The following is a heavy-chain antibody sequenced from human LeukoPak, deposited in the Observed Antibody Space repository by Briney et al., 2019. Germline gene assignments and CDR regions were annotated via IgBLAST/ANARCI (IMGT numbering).Heavy chain of an antibody. J-gene: IGHJ4*02. V-gene: IGHV3-7*01. CDR3: VRGGRGERPNY. CDR2: IRQDGSDK. CDR1: GFIFSDYW. Sequence: GGSLRLSCGASGFIFSDYWMNWVRQAPGKGLEWVANIRQDGSDKNYVDSVKGRFTISRDNAKNSLYLQMNSLRVEDTAMYYCVRGGRGERPNYWGQGTLVTVSS. D-gene: IGHD3-16*01.